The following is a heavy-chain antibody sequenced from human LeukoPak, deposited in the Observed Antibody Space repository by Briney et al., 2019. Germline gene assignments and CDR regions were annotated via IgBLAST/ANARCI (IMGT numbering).Heavy chain of an antibody. CDR3: ARSFGSGYYTSTGWFDP. D-gene: IGHD3-3*01. CDR1: GFTFSNYW. V-gene: IGHV4-39*01. J-gene: IGHJ5*02. CDR2: IYYSGST. Sequence: GSLRLSCAASGFTFSNYWMSWVRQPPGKGLEWIGSIYYSGSTYYNPSLKSRVTISVDTSKNQFSLKLSSVTAADTAVYYCARSFGSGYYTSTGWFDPWGQGTLVTVSS.